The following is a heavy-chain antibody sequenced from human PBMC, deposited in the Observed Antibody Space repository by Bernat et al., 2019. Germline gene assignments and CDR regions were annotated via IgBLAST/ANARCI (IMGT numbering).Heavy chain of an antibody. CDR2: IIPILGIE. J-gene: IGHJ4*02. D-gene: IGHD6-19*01. V-gene: IGHV1-69*08. CDR1: GGTFSSYT. Sequence: QVQLVQSGAEVKKPGSSVKVSCKASGGTFSSYTISWVRQAPGHGLEWMGRIIPILGIENYEQKFQGRVTITADKSTSTAYIELGSLRSEDTAVYYCAREGEAVTGTGNFDYWGQGTLVTVSS. CDR3: AREGEAVTGTGNFDY.